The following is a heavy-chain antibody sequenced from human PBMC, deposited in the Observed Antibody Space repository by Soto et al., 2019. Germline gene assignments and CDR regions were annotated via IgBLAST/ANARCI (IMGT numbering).Heavy chain of an antibody. CDR3: AKGRGGGELYY. D-gene: IGHD3-10*01. CDR1: GFTFSSYG. J-gene: IGHJ4*02. Sequence: QVQLVESGGGVVQPGRSLRLSCAASGFTFSSYGMHWVRQAPGKGLEWVAVISYDGSNKYYADSVKGRFTISRDNSKNTLYLQMNSLRAEDTAVYYCAKGRGGGELYYWGQGTLVTVSS. CDR2: ISYDGSNK. V-gene: IGHV3-30*18.